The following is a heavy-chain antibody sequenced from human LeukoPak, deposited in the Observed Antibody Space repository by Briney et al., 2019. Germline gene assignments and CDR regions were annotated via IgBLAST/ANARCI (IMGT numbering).Heavy chain of an antibody. D-gene: IGHD5-12*01. J-gene: IGHJ6*02. CDR2: IYYSGST. CDR1: GGSLSSDDYY. Sequence: SGTLSLTCTVSGGSLSSDDYYWGWIRQPPGKGREWVGYIYYSGSTYYNPSPKSRVTISIDTSKNQFSLKLSSVTVADTAVYFCARGSYVDIVATYYYYGMDVWGQGTTVTVSS. CDR3: ARGSYVDIVATYYYYGMDV. V-gene: IGHV4-30-4*01.